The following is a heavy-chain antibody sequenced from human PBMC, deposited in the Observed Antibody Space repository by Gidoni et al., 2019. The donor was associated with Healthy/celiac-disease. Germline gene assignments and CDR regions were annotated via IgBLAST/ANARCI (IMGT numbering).Heavy chain of an antibody. D-gene: IGHD2-21*01. CDR1: GFTFSSYA. J-gene: IGHJ3*02. Sequence: QVQLVESGGGVVQPGRSLRLPCAAPGFTFSSYAMHWVRQAPGKGLEWGAVISDDGSNKYYADSVKGRVTISRDNSKNTLYLQMNSLRAEDTAVYYCARGDWYDLNEDAFDIWGQVTMVTVSS. V-gene: IGHV3-30-3*01. CDR2: ISDDGSNK. CDR3: ARGDWYDLNEDAFDI.